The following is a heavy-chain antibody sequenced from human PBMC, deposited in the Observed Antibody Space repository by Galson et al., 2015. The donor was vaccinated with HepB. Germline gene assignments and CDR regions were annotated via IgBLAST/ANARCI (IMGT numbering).Heavy chain of an antibody. J-gene: IGHJ4*02. CDR2: INPNSGGT. D-gene: IGHD1-26*01. CDR1: GYTFTGYY. V-gene: IGHV1-2*04. CDR3: ARGQRSREDYFDY. Sequence: SVKVSCKASGYTFTGYYMHWVRQAPGQGLEWMGWINPNSGGTNYAQKFQGWVTMTRDTSISTAYMELSRLRSDDTAVYYCARGQRSREDYFDYWGQGTLVTVSS.